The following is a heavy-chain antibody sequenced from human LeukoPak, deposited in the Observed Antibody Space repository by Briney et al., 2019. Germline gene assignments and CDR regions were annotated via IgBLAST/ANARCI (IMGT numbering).Heavy chain of an antibody. Sequence: GGSLRLSCAASGFTFSDYYMSWIRQAPGKGLEWVSYISTTSTYTDYADSVKGRFTISRDNAKNSLYLQMNSLRAEDTAVYYCARDQAVLYFDYWGQGTLVTVSS. CDR1: GFTFSDYY. J-gene: IGHJ4*02. D-gene: IGHD4/OR15-4a*01. CDR2: ISTTSTYT. V-gene: IGHV3-11*06. CDR3: ARDQAVLYFDY.